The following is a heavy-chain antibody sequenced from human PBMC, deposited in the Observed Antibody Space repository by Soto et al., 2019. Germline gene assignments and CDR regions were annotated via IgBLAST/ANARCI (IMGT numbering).Heavy chain of an antibody. V-gene: IGHV3-23*01. CDR2: ISGSGGST. CDR3: AKVAVATIFRAPFDY. D-gene: IGHD5-12*01. Sequence: EVQLLESGGGLVQPGGSLRLSCAASGFTFSSYAMSWVRQAPGKGLEWVSAISGSGGSTYYADSVKGRFTISRDNSKNTLYLQMHSLRAEDTAVYYSAKVAVATIFRAPFDYWGQGTLVTVSS. J-gene: IGHJ4*02. CDR1: GFTFSSYA.